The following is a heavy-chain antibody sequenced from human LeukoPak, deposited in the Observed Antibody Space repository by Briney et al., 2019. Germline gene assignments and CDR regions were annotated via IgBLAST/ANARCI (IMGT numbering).Heavy chain of an antibody. J-gene: IGHJ4*02. V-gene: IGHV4-59*01. CDR3: ARGYCSSGSCYTPDY. CDR2: IYYSGSA. D-gene: IGHD2-15*01. Sequence: SETLSLTCTVRGGSISGYYWSWLRQPPGKGLDWIAYIYYSGSANWNPSLKSRVTISLDTSKNQFSLKLSSVTAADTAVYYCARGYCSSGSCYTPDYWGQGALVTVSS. CDR1: GGSISGYY.